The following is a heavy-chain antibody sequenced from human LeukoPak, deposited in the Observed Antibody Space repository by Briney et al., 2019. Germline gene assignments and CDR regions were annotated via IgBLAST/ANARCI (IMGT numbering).Heavy chain of an antibody. CDR1: GGSITTYY. D-gene: IGHD1-14*01. V-gene: IGHV4-59*03. CDR2: IYHSGST. J-gene: IGHJ4*01. CDR3: AYNRNFALDN. Sequence: SKTLSLTCTVSGGSITTYYWSWIRQPPGKGLEWIGFIYHSGSTNYNPSLKSRVTISVDTSNNQFSLKLTSVTAADTAVYFCAYNRNFALDNWGQGTLVTVSS.